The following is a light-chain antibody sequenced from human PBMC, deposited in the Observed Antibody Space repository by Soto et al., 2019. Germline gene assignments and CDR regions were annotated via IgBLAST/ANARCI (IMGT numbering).Light chain of an antibody. Sequence: IQMTQSPSSLSASVRDRVTITCRASQDIGNDLGWYQQKPGKAPHLLIYKTSTLESGVPSRFSGSGSGTDFTLTISSLQPEDFATYYCLQDYIYPWTFGQGAKVDFK. CDR1: QDIGND. CDR3: LQDYIYPWT. CDR2: KTS. V-gene: IGKV1-6*02. J-gene: IGKJ1*01.